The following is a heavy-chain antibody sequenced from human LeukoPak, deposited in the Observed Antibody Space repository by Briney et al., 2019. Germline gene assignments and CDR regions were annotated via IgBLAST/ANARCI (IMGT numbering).Heavy chain of an antibody. CDR3: ASRAGYTGSWSAFDY. CDR2: IKQDGSEK. Sequence: GGSLRLSCAASGFTFSSYWMSWVRQAPGKGLEWVANIKQDGSEKYYVNPVKGRFTISRDNAKNSLYLQMNSLRAEDTAVYYCASRAGYTGSWSAFDYWGQGTLVTVSS. J-gene: IGHJ4*02. V-gene: IGHV3-7*05. CDR1: GFTFSSYW. D-gene: IGHD6-13*01.